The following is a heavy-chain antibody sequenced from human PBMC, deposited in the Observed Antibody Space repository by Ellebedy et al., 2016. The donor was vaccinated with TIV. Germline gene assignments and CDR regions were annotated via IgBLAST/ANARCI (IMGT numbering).Heavy chain of an antibody. CDR2: IYPGDSDT. D-gene: IGHD3-16*01. CDR1: GYTFTSDW. CDR3: ARHQEYDYVWGPLPY. J-gene: IGHJ4*02. Sequence: GESLKISCQGSGYTFTSDWIAWVRQMPGKGLEWMGIIYPGDSDTRYSPSFEGQVTISADKSINTASLQWSSLKASDTAIYYCARHQEYDYVWGPLPYWGQGTLVTVSS. V-gene: IGHV5-51*01.